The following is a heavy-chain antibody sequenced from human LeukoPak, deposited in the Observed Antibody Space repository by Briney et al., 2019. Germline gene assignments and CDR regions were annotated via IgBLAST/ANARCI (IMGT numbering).Heavy chain of an antibody. J-gene: IGHJ5*02. Sequence: PSETLSLTCAVYGGSFSGYDWSWIRQPPGKGLEWIGEINHSGSTNYNPSLKSRVTISVDTSKSQFSLKLSSVTAADTAVYYCARHSRFTRFDPWGQGTLVTVSS. CDR1: GGSFSGYD. V-gene: IGHV4-34*01. D-gene: IGHD3-3*01. CDR2: INHSGST. CDR3: ARHSRFTRFDP.